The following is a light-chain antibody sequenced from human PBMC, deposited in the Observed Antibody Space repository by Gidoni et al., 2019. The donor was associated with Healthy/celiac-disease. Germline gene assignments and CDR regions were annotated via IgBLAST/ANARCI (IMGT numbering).Light chain of an antibody. J-gene: IGLJ2*01. CDR2: KDS. CDR3: YSAADNNEV. V-gene: IGLV3-27*01. CDR1: VLAKKY. Sequence: SYELTPPSSVSVSPGQTARITCSGDVLAKKYARWFQQKPGQAPVLVIYKDSERPSGIPERFSGSSSGTTVTLTISGAQVEDEADYYCYSAADNNEVFGGGTKLTVL.